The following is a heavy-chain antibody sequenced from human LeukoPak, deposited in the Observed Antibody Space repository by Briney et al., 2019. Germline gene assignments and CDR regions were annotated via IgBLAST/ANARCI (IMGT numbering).Heavy chain of an antibody. CDR3: ARGGIAVAGDDL. CDR2: ISSSSTYI. J-gene: IGHJ5*02. CDR1: GLTLSPYG. Sequence: KPGGSLRPSCAASGLTLSPYGMNWVRQTPGKGLEWVSAISSSSTYIYYADSVKGRFNISRDNSKSTLFLQMNSLRVEDTAVYYCARGGIAVAGDDLWGQGTLVTVSA. V-gene: IGHV3-21*01. D-gene: IGHD6-19*01.